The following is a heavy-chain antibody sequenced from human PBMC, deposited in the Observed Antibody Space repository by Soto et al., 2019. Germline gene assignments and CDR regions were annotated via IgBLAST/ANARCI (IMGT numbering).Heavy chain of an antibody. CDR3: AGSSGYYFFDY. CDR2: IWYDGSNK. D-gene: IGHD3-22*01. V-gene: IGHV3-33*01. Sequence: QVQLVESGGGVVQPGRSLRLSCAASGFTFSSYGMHWVRQAPGKGLEWVAVIWYDGSNKYYADSVKGRFTISRDNSKNTLYLQINSLRADDTAVYYCAGSSGYYFFDYWGQGTLVTVSS. J-gene: IGHJ4*02. CDR1: GFTFSSYG.